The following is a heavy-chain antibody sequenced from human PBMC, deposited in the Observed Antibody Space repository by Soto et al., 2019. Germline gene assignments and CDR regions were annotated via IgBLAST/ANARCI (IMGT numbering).Heavy chain of an antibody. CDR3: ARDGGFCTNGVCPVYYYYGMDV. J-gene: IGHJ6*02. CDR1: GGSISSYY. D-gene: IGHD2-8*01. CDR2: IYYSGST. Sequence: SETLSLTCTVSGGSISSYYWSWIRQPPGKGLEWIGYIYYSGSTNYNPSLKSRVTISVDTSKNQFSLKLSSVTAADTAVYYCARDGGFCTNGVCPVYYYYGMDVWGQGTTVTVSS. V-gene: IGHV4-59*01.